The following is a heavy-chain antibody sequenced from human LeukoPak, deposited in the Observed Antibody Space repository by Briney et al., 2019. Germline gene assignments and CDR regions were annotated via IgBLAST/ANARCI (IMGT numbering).Heavy chain of an antibody. Sequence: GGSLRLSCTASGFTFGDYAMSWVRQAPGKGLEWVGFIRNKAYGGTTEYAASVKGRFTISRDDSKSIAYLQMNSLKTEDTAVYYCHYGSGSYEAADAFDIWGQGTMVTVSS. CDR2: IRNKAYGGTT. CDR3: HYGSGSYEAADAFDI. J-gene: IGHJ3*02. V-gene: IGHV3-49*04. D-gene: IGHD3-10*01. CDR1: GFTFGDYA.